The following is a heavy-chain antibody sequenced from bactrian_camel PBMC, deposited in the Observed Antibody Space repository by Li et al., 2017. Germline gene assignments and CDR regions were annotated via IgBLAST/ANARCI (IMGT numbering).Heavy chain of an antibody. V-gene: IGHV3-2*01. CDR3: ANLGSGISRL. D-gene: IGHD1*01. Sequence: HVQLVESGGGLVQPGGSLRLSCAASGFTFSRYYMSWVRQAKGLEWVSSISMNGSTSLYVDSVKGRFTISRDNAKNTLYLQLNSLKIEDTAMYFCANLGSGISRLWGQGTQVTVS. J-gene: IGHJ4*01. CDR1: GFTFSRYY. CDR2: ISMNGSTS.